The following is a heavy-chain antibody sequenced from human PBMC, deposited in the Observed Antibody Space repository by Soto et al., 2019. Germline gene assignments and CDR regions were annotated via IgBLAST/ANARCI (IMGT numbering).Heavy chain of an antibody. CDR1: GFTFSSYA. CDR3: AKDSRITIFVEVDWFDP. V-gene: IGHV3-23*01. J-gene: IGHJ5*02. Sequence: EVQLLESGGGLVQPGGSLRLSCAASGFTFSSYAMSWVRQAPGKGLEWVSAISGSGGSTYYADSVKGRFTISRDNSENTLYLQMNSLRAEDTAVYYCAKDSRITIFVEVDWFDPWGQGTLVTVSS. CDR2: ISGSGGST. D-gene: IGHD3-3*01.